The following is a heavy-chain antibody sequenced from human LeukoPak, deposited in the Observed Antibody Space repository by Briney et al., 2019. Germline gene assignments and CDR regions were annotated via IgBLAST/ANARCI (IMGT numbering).Heavy chain of an antibody. J-gene: IGHJ4*02. Sequence: AGGSLRLSCAASGFSVSSNYMNWVRQAPGKGLEWVSAIYTGGSTYYADSVKGRFTISRDNFKTTLYLQMNSLRAEDTAVYYCARDKLGSGYSSDFDYWGQGTLVTVSS. CDR1: GFSVSSNY. V-gene: IGHV3-66*02. CDR2: IYTGGST. CDR3: ARDKLGSGYSSDFDY. D-gene: IGHD6-19*01.